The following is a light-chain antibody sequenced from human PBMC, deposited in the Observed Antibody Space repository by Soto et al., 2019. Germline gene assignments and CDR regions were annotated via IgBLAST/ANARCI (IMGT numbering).Light chain of an antibody. Sequence: DIQLTQSPPSLSASVGNRVTITCRASQNIGIYLNWFQQKPGKAPKLLIYDASSLQSGVPSRFSDSDESGTKFTLTISSLQPEDFATYYCQQSDTLPLTFGGGTNVAI. V-gene: IGKV1-39*01. CDR3: QQSDTLPLT. CDR2: DAS. CDR1: QNIGIY. J-gene: IGKJ4*01.